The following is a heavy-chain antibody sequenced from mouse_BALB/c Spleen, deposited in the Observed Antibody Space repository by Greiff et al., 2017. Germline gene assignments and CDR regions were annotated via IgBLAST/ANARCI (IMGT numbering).Heavy chain of an antibody. CDR2: ISYSGST. J-gene: IGHJ1*01. D-gene: IGHD2-1*01. CDR1: GDSITSGY. V-gene: IGHV3-8*02. CDR3: ARKENGNNWYFDV. Sequence: EVKLMESGPSLVKPSQTLSLTCSVTGDSITSGYWNWIRKFPGNKLEYMGYISYSGSTYYNPSLKSRISITRDTSKNQYYLQLNSVTTEDTATYYCARKENGNNWYFDVWGAGTTVTVSS.